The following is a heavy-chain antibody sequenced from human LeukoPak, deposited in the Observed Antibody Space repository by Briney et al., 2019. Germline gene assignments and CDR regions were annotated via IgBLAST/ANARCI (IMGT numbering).Heavy chain of an antibody. D-gene: IGHD6-6*01. CDR1: GYTFTGYY. CDR2: INPNSGGT. CDR3: ARDGSSSGWFDP. V-gene: IGHV1-2*02. J-gene: IGHJ5*02. Sequence: ASVKVSCEASGYTFTGYYMHWVRQAPGQGLEWMGWINPNSGGTNYAQKFQGRVTMTRDTSISTAYMELSRLRSDDTAVYYCARDGSSSGWFDPWGQGTLVTVSS.